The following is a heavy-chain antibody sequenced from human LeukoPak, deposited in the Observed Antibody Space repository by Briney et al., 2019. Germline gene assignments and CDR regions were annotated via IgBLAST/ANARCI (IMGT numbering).Heavy chain of an antibody. CDR2: INHSGST. V-gene: IGHV4-34*01. CDR3: ARGGGNGYNLAPNDY. CDR1: GGSFSGYY. D-gene: IGHD5-24*01. Sequence: SETLSLTCAVYGGSFSGYYWSWIRQPPGKGLEWIGEINHSGSTNYNPSLKGRVTISVDTSKNQFSLKLSSVTAADTAVYYCARGGGNGYNLAPNDYWGQGTLVTVSS. J-gene: IGHJ4*02.